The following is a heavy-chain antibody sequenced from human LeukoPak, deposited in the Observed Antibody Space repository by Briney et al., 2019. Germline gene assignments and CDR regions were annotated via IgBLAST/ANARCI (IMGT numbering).Heavy chain of an antibody. CDR2: ISSDSSYI. D-gene: IGHD4-17*01. CDR3: VRGSYGAYDY. V-gene: IGHV3-21*01. CDR1: GFNFNTYT. Sequence: GGSLRLSCAASGFNFNTYTMNWVRQAPGKGLEGVSSISSDSSYIYYADAVHGRFTVSRDNAKYSLYLQMNSLRAEDTAVYYCVRGSYGAYDYWGQGSLVTVSS. J-gene: IGHJ4*02.